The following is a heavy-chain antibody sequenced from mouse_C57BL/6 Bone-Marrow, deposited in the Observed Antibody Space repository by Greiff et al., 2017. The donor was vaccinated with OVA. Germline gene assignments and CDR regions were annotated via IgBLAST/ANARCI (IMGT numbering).Heavy chain of an antibody. CDR1: GFTFSSYG. V-gene: IGHV5-6*01. Sequence: EVQLVESGGDLVKPGGSLKLSCAASGFTFSSYGMSWVRQTPDKRLEWVATISSGGSYTYYPDSVKGRFTISRDNAKNTLYLQMGSLQSEDTAMYDCARRDYDGYFDYWGQGTTLTVSS. D-gene: IGHD2-4*01. J-gene: IGHJ2*01. CDR3: ARRDYDGYFDY. CDR2: ISSGGSYT.